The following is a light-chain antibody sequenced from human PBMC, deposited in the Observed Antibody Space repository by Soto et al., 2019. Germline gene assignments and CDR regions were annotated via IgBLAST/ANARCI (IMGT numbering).Light chain of an antibody. CDR2: EVN. CDR1: SSDVGNYNL. Sequence: QSALTQPASVSGSPGQSITISCSGTSSDVGNYNLVSWYRQYPGKAPKVVIYEVNKRPSGVSNRFSGSKSGNTASLTISGLQAEDEADYYCCPYAGSHASIFGGGTKLTVL. J-gene: IGLJ2*01. CDR3: CPYAGSHASI. V-gene: IGLV2-23*02.